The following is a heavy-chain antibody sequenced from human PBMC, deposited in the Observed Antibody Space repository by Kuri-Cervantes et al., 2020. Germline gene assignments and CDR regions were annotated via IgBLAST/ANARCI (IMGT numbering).Heavy chain of an antibody. CDR1: RFSLSSYA. CDR2: INHSGNT. Sequence: GSLRLSCAASRFSLSSYAMHWIRQPPGKGLEWIGEINHSGNTFYNPSLKSRVTISVDTSNNQFSLKLSSVTAADTAVYYCARVADGYYNGYYFDFWSQGTLVTVSS. V-gene: IGHV4-34*01. CDR3: ARVADGYYNGYYFDF. D-gene: IGHD5-24*01. J-gene: IGHJ4*02.